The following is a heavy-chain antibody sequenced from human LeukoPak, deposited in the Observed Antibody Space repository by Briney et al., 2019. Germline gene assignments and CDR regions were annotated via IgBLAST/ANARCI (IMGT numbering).Heavy chain of an antibody. D-gene: IGHD5-24*01. CDR1: GFTFSSYA. Sequence: PGGSLRLSCAAFGFTFSSYAMSWVRQAPGKGLEWVSAISGSGGSTYYADSVKGRFTISRDNSKNTLYLQKNSLRAEDTAVYYCAKDKRGLQAGFDYWGQGTLVTVSS. V-gene: IGHV3-23*01. CDR3: AKDKRGLQAGFDY. CDR2: ISGSGGST. J-gene: IGHJ4*02.